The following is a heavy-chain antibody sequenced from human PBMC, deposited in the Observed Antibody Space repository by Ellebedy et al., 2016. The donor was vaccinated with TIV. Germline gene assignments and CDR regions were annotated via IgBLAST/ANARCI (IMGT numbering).Heavy chain of an antibody. CDR3: ARGGEDPALSSYFDY. V-gene: IGHV1-69*13. CDR2: IIPIFGTA. J-gene: IGHJ4*02. Sequence: AASVKVSCKASGGTFSNYAISWARQAPGQGLEWMGGIIPIFGTANYAQKFQGRVTINADESTSTAYMELSSLRSEDTAVYYCARGGEDPALSSYFDYWGQGTLVTVSS. CDR1: GGTFSNYA. D-gene: IGHD3-16*01.